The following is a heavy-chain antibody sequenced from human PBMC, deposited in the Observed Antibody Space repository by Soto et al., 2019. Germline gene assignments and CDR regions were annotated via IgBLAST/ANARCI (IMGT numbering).Heavy chain of an antibody. V-gene: IGHV4-31*03. D-gene: IGHD3-10*01. Sequence: PSETLSLTCTVSGGSISSGGYYWSWIRQHPGKGLEWIGYIYYSGSTYYNPSLKSRVTISVDTSKNQFSLKLSSVTAADTAVYYCAREITMVRGVMTNWFDPWGQGTLVTVSS. CDR1: GGSISSGGYY. J-gene: IGHJ5*02. CDR3: AREITMVRGVMTNWFDP. CDR2: IYYSGST.